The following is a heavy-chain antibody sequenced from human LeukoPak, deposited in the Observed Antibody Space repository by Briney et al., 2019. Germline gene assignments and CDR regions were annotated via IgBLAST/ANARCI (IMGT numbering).Heavy chain of an antibody. CDR3: ARAPFEAPNDY. V-gene: IGHV1-3*01. D-gene: IGHD3-9*01. J-gene: IGHJ4*02. CDR1: GYPFISYA. CDR2: INVGNGNT. Sequence: GASVKVSCKASGYPFISYAMHWVRQAPGQRLEWMGWINVGNGNTEYAQKFQGRVTITRDTSATATYMELSSLRSEDTAVYYCARAPFEAPNDYWGQGTLVTVSS.